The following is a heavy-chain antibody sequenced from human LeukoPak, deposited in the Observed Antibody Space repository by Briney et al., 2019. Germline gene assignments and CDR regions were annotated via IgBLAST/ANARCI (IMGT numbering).Heavy chain of an antibody. CDR1: GGSISSSSYY. CDR3: ARHWGDCGGDCYADY. CDR2: IYYSGST. Sequence: SETLSLTCTVSGGSISSSSYYWGWIRQPPGKGLEWIGYIYYSGSTNYNPSLKSRVTISVDTSKNQFSLKLSAVTAADTAVYYCARHWGDCGGDCYADYWGQGTLVTVSS. J-gene: IGHJ4*02. V-gene: IGHV4-61*05. D-gene: IGHD2-21*02.